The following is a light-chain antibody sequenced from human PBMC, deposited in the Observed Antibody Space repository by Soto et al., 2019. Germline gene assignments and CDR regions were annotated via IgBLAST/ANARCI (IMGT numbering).Light chain of an antibody. CDR1: QDITNY. Sequence: DIQMTQSPSSLSASVGDRITITCQASQDITNYLNWYQQKPGKAPKLLIFDASNLQTGVPSRFSGSGSGTDFTFTISSLQPEDIATYYCQQYDNLPITFGQGIRLDIK. CDR2: DAS. J-gene: IGKJ5*01. V-gene: IGKV1-33*01. CDR3: QQYDNLPIT.